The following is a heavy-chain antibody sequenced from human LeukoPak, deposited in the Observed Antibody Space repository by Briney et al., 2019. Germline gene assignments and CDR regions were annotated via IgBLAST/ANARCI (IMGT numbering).Heavy chain of an antibody. V-gene: IGHV5-51*01. Sequence: GESLKISCKGSGYSFTSYWIGWVRQMPGKGLEWMGIIYPGDSDTRYSPSFQGQDTISADKSISTAYLQWSSLKASDTAMYYCARRRFMGYCSGGSCYPQRDAFDIWGQGTMVTVSS. J-gene: IGHJ3*02. D-gene: IGHD2-15*01. CDR2: IYPGDSDT. CDR3: ARRRFMGYCSGGSCYPQRDAFDI. CDR1: GYSFTSYW.